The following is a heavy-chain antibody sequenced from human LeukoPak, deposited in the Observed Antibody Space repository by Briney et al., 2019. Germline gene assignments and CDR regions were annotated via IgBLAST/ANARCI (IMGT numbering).Heavy chain of an antibody. D-gene: IGHD3-3*01. J-gene: IGHJ4*02. CDR1: GFTFSSYG. V-gene: IGHV3-23*01. Sequence: PGGSLRLSCAASGFTFSSYGMSWVRQAPGKGLEWVSAISGSGGSTYYADSVQGRFTISRDNSKNTLYLQMNSLRAEDTAVYYCAKAPADFWSGYPIDHWGQGTLVTVSS. CDR3: AKAPADFWSGYPIDH. CDR2: ISGSGGST.